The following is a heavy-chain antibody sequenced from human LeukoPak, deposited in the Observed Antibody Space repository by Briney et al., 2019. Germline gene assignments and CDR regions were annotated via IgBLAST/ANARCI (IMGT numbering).Heavy chain of an antibody. CDR2: IASSGTSI. CDR1: GFSFSSYA. D-gene: IGHD5-18*01. J-gene: IGHJ4*02. Sequence: GGSLRLSCAASGFSFSSYAMSWVRQAPGKGLEWVSCIASSGTSIYYADSVKGRFTITRDDAKKSLYLQMDSLRAEDTAVYYCVRVGRGYSSYFDNWGQGTLVTVSS. CDR3: VRVGRGYSSYFDN. V-gene: IGHV3-21*01.